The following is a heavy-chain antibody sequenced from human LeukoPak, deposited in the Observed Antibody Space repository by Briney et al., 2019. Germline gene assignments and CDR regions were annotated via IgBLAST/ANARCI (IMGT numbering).Heavy chain of an antibody. CDR3: ARDTIGRGTCFVYFQH. J-gene: IGHJ1*01. V-gene: IGHV4-61*02. Sequence: SETLSLTCTVSGGSISSSSYYWGWISQTAGMGLEWIRRIYTSGSTDYNPSLKSRVTMSVDTSKNQLSLKLSSVTAADTDVYYCARDTIGRGTCFVYFQHWGQGTLVTVSS. D-gene: IGHD5-24*01. CDR1: GGSISSSSYY. CDR2: IYTSGST.